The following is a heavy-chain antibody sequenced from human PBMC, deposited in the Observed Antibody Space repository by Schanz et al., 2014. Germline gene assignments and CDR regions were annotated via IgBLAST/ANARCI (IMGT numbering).Heavy chain of an antibody. J-gene: IGHJ4*02. CDR1: GFTFSDYW. CDR2: IYIGGNT. Sequence: EVQLLESGGGLVEPGGSLRLSCTASGFTFSDYWMSWVRQAPGKGLEWVSFIYIGGNTYYADSVKGRFTISRDNSKNTVYMQMNSLRAEDTAVYYCARGGPAYYFDDWGQGTLVTVAS. V-gene: IGHV3-66*01. CDR3: ARGGPAYYFDD.